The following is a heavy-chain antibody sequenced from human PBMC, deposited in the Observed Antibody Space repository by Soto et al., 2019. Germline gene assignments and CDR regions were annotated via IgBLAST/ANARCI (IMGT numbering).Heavy chain of an antibody. CDR1: GYSFTSYW. V-gene: IGHV5-10-1*01. CDR3: ASAYGGYRGMDV. Sequence: PGESLKISCKGSGYSFTSYWISWVRQMPGKGLEWMGTIDPSGSYINYSPSFQGHVTISADKSISTAYLQWSSLKASDTAMYYCASAYGGYRGMDVWGQGTTVTVSS. J-gene: IGHJ6*02. CDR2: IDPSGSYI. D-gene: IGHD5-12*01.